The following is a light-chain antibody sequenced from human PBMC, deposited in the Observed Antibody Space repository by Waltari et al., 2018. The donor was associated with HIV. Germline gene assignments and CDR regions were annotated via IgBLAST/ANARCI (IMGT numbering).Light chain of an antibody. V-gene: IGLV2-14*01. CDR2: GVS. CDR3: SAYTTYSPLAV. J-gene: IGLJ2*01. CDR1: SSDIGGYDY. Sequence: TISCTGTSSDIGGYDYVSWYQQHPGKAPKLLIYGVSSRPSGVSNRFSGSRSGNTASLTISGLQADDEAHYYCSAYTTYSPLAVFGGGTKLTVL.